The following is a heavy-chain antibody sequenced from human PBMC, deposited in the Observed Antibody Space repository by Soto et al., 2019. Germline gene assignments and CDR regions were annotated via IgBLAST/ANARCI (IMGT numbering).Heavy chain of an antibody. Sequence: EVQLLESGGGLVQPGGSLRLSCAASGFTFRNYAMSWARQAPGKGLEWVSAISGSGGTTHYADSVKGRFTISRDNSKNTLYLQMSSLRVEDTAVYSCSKDRSSTSCYAFDYWGQGSLVTVSS. CDR2: ISGSGGTT. CDR3: SKDRSSTSCYAFDY. J-gene: IGHJ4*02. CDR1: GFTFRNYA. V-gene: IGHV3-23*01. D-gene: IGHD2-2*01.